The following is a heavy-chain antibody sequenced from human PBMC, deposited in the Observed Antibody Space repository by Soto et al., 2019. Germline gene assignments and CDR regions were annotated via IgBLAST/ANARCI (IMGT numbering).Heavy chain of an antibody. CDR3: ARDQTATPITMIVVVGDWYYGMDV. Sequence: GGSLRLSCAAYGFTFSSYEMNWVRQAPGKGLEWVSYVSSSGSTIYYADSVKGRFTISRDNAKNSLYLQMNSLRAEDTAVYYCARDQTATPITMIVVVGDWYYGMDVWGQGTTVTVSS. D-gene: IGHD3-22*01. CDR2: VSSSGSTI. CDR1: GFTFSSYE. V-gene: IGHV3-48*03. J-gene: IGHJ6*02.